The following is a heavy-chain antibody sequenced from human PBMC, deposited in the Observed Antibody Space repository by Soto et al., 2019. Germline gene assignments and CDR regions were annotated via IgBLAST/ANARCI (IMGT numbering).Heavy chain of an antibody. D-gene: IGHD2-2*01. V-gene: IGHV1-2*02. J-gene: IGHJ5*02. CDR3: ARGIYCSSTSCRLGFDP. CDR2: INPKSGGT. Sequence: ASVKVSCKASGYMFTGYYMHWVRQAPGQGLEWMGWINPKSGGTNYAQNFQGRVTMTRDTSISTAYMELNSLRSDDTAVYYCARGIYCSSTSCRLGFDPWGQGTLVTVSS. CDR1: GYMFTGYY.